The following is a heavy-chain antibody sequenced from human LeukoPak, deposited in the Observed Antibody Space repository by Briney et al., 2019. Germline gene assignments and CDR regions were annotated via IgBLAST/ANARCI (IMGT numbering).Heavy chain of an antibody. J-gene: IGHJ4*02. CDR1: GFTFSSYS. Sequence: PGGPLRLSCAASGFTFSSYSMNWVRQAPGKGLEWVSSISSSSSYIYYADSVKGRFTISRDNAKNSLYLQMNSLRAEDTAVYYCARRYCSSTSCYVNDYWGQGTLVTVSS. V-gene: IGHV3-21*01. D-gene: IGHD2-2*01. CDR2: ISSSSSYI. CDR3: ARRYCSSTSCYVNDY.